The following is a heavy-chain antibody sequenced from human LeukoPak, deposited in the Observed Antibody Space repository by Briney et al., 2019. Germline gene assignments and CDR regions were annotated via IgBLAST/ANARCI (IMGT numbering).Heavy chain of an antibody. Sequence: PGGSLRLSXAASGFTFSSYGMHSVRQAPGKGLEWMAFIRYDGSNKYYADSVKGRFTISRDNSKNTLYLQMNSLRAEDTAVYYCANQLTDYYDSSGYYDADAFDIWGQGTMVTVSS. V-gene: IGHV3-30*02. J-gene: IGHJ3*02. CDR3: ANQLTDYYDSSGYYDADAFDI. D-gene: IGHD3-22*01. CDR2: IRYDGSNK. CDR1: GFTFSSYG.